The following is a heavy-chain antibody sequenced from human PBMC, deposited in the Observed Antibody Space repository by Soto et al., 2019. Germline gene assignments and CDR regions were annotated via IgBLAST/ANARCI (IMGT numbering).Heavy chain of an antibody. CDR1: GFTFSSYS. Sequence: GGSLRLSCAASGFTFSSYSMNWVRQAPGKGLEWVSYISSSSTIYYADSVKGRFTISRDNAKNSLYLQMNSLRAEDTAVYYCARDYDFWSGYKLGAFDIWGQGTMVTVSS. V-gene: IGHV3-48*01. D-gene: IGHD3-3*01. CDR2: ISSSSTI. J-gene: IGHJ3*02. CDR3: ARDYDFWSGYKLGAFDI.